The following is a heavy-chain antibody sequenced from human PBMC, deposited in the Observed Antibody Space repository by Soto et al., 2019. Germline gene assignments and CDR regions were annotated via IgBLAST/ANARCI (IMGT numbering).Heavy chain of an antibody. CDR2: IWYDGSNK. CDR3: ASLAGVFDY. D-gene: IGHD6-19*01. J-gene: IGHJ4*02. CDR1: GFTFSSYG. Sequence: QVQLVESGGGVVQPGRSLRLSCAASGFTFSSYGMHWVRQAPGKGLEWVAVIWYDGSNKYYADSVKGRFTISRDNSKNTLYLQMNSLRAEDTAVYYCASLAGVFDYWGQGTLVTVSS. V-gene: IGHV3-33*01.